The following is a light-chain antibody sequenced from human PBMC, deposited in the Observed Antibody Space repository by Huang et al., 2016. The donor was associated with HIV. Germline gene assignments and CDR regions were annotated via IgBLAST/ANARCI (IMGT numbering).Light chain of an antibody. Sequence: EIVLTQSPATLSLSPVERATLSCRASQSVSSYLAWYQQKPGQAPRLLIYDASNRATGIPARFSGSGSVTDFTLTISSLEPEDLAVYYCQQRSNWLLTFGGGTKVEIK. CDR3: QQRSNWLLT. V-gene: IGKV3-11*01. CDR2: DAS. J-gene: IGKJ4*01. CDR1: QSVSSY.